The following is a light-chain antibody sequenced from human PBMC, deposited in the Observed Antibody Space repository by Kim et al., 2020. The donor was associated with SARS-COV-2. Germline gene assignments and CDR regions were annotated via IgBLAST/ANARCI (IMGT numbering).Light chain of an antibody. CDR1: QDIRNY. V-gene: IGKV1-27*01. CDR3: QKCDSAPLT. CDR2: AAS. Sequence: ASVGDRVTITCRSSQDIRNYLAWFQLKPGKAPKRLIYAASALQPGVPSRFSGSGSGTDFTLTVTSLQPEDVATYYCQKCDSAPLTFGQGTKVDIK. J-gene: IGKJ1*01.